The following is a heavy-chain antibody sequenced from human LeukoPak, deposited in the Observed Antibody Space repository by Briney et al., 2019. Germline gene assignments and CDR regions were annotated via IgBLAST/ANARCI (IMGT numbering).Heavy chain of an antibody. D-gene: IGHD3-10*01. J-gene: IGHJ6*03. CDR3: AKGLGPLVRGVVPRTYYMDV. Sequence: GTSLRLSCVGSGFTFSSYGIHWVRQLPGKGPEWVAIISYDGSSEFYADSVKGRFKISRDNSKNTVNLQMNSLGVGDTAVYYCAKGLGPLVRGVVPRTYYMDVWGRGTTVTVSS. CDR1: GFTFSSYG. CDR2: ISYDGSSE. V-gene: IGHV3-30*18.